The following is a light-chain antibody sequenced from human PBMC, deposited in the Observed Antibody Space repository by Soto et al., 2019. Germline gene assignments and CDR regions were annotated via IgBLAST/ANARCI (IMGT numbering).Light chain of an antibody. CDR1: QSISSN. CDR2: GAS. Sequence: EIVMTQSPATLSVSPGERATLSRRASQSISSNLAWYQQRPGQPPRLLIYGASTRATGIPARFSGSGSGTEFTLTISSLQSEDFAVYYCQQSSNWPRTFGQGTKVDIK. J-gene: IGKJ1*01. V-gene: IGKV3-15*01. CDR3: QQSSNWPRT.